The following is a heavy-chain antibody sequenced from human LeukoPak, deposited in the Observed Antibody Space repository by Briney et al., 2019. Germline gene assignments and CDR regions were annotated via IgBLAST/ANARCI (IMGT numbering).Heavy chain of an antibody. Sequence: GGSLRLSCAASGFTLSSYWMSWVRQAPGKGLEWVANIKQDGSEKYYVDSVKGRFTISRDNAKNSLYLQMNSPRAEDTAVYYCARDAYGDYEGAFDIWGQGTMVTVSS. D-gene: IGHD4-17*01. CDR3: ARDAYGDYEGAFDI. CDR2: IKQDGSEK. J-gene: IGHJ3*02. V-gene: IGHV3-7*01. CDR1: GFTLSSYW.